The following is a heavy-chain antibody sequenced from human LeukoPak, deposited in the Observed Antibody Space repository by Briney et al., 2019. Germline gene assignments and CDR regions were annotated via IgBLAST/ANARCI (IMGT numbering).Heavy chain of an antibody. CDR2: IYYSGST. V-gene: IGHV4-59*01. CDR3: ARVRRPTYYYGSGSYETYYFDY. Sequence: SETLPLTCTVSGGSISSYYWSWIRQPPGKGLEWLGYIYYSGSTNYNPSLKSRGTISVDTSKNQFSLKLSSVTAADTAVYYCARVRRPTYYYGSGSYETYYFDYWGQGTLVTVSS. CDR1: GGSISSYY. J-gene: IGHJ4*02. D-gene: IGHD3-10*01.